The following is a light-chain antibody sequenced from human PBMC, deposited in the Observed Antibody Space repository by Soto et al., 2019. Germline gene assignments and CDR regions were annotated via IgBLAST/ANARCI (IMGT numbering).Light chain of an antibody. CDR3: QHRSDWPPT. V-gene: IGKV3-11*01. CDR1: QSLRNY. Sequence: ETVLTQSPATLSLSLGDTATLSCRATQSLRNYLAWYQHKLGHAPRLLIYDASKRATGIPARFSGSGSGTDFTLTISSLEPEEFAVYFCQHRSDWPPTFGQGTRLEIK. CDR2: DAS. J-gene: IGKJ5*01.